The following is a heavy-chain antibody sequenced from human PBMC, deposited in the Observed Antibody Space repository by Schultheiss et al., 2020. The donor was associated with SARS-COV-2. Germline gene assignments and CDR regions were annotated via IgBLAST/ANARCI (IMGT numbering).Heavy chain of an antibody. J-gene: IGHJ4*02. CDR3: AKARSGWAREGFDY. Sequence: GESLKISCAASGFTFSSYAMSWVRQAPGKGLEWVSAISGSGGSTYYADSVKGRFTISRDNSKNTLYLQMNSLRAEDTAVYYCAKARSGWAREGFDYWGQGTLLTVSS. V-gene: IGHV3-23*01. CDR1: GFTFSSYA. CDR2: ISGSGGST. D-gene: IGHD6-19*01.